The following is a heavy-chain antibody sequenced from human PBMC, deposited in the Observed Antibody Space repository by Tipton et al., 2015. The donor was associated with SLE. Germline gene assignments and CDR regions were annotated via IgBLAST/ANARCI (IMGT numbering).Heavy chain of an antibody. J-gene: IGHJ4*02. Sequence: SLRLSCAASGFTFSNYAIHWVRQAPGKGLEWVAVISFDGSNKYYADSVKGRFTISRDNSKNTLYLQMNSLRPEDTAVYYCTWGPGDCYYCVDYWGQGPLVTVSS. D-gene: IGHD2-21*02. CDR1: GFTFSNYA. CDR2: ISFDGSNK. CDR3: TWGPGDCYYCVDY. V-gene: IGHV3-30*04.